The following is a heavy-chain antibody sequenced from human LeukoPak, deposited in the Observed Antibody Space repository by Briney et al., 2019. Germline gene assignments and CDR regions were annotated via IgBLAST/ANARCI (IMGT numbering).Heavy chain of an antibody. CDR2: ISSSSSYI. V-gene: IGHV3-21*01. CDR1: GFTFSSYS. J-gene: IGHJ4*02. CDR3: AREEYYGVIRVFDY. Sequence: PGGSLRLSCAASGFTFSSYSMNWVRQAPGKGLEWVSSISSSSSYIYYAESVKGRFTISRDNAKNSLYLQMNSLRAEDTAVYYCAREEYYGVIRVFDYWGQGTLVTVSS. D-gene: IGHD4-17*01.